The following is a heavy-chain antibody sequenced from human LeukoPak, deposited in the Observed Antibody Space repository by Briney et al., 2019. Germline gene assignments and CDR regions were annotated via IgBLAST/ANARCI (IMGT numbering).Heavy chain of an antibody. J-gene: IGHJ5*02. CDR3: ACRDLTSTWSYP. CDR1: GYSFTSYW. Sequence: GKSLKISCKGIGYSFTSYWIGWVRQMPGKGLEWMGVIFPGDSRTRYNPSFQGQVTISVDKSISTAYLQWVSLKASDTAMYYCACRDLTSTWSYPWGQGTLVTVSS. D-gene: IGHD2-2*01. V-gene: IGHV5-51*01. CDR2: IFPGDSRT.